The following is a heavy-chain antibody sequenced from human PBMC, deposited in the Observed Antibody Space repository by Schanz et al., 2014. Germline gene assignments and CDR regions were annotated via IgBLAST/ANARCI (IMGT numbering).Heavy chain of an antibody. CDR2: INSVGSNT. J-gene: IGHJ4*02. D-gene: IGHD3-22*01. V-gene: IGHV3-74*02. Sequence: EVQLVESGGGLVKPGGSLRLSCATSGFTLNNAWMNWVRQDPGKGLVWVARINSVGSNTDYADSVTGRFTISRDNSKNLLYLQMNSLRAEDTAVYYCARVDSSGYFFDNWGQGTRVTVSA. CDR3: ARVDSSGYFFDN. CDR1: GFTLNNAW.